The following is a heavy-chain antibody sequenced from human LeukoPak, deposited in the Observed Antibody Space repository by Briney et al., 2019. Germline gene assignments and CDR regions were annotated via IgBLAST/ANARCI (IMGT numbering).Heavy chain of an antibody. CDR1: GFTFSNAW. J-gene: IGHJ4*02. D-gene: IGHD6-19*01. V-gene: IGHV3-15*01. CDR2: IKSKADGGTT. CDR3: TTLTGYSSGFTDY. Sequence: RSGGSLRLSCAASGFTFSNAWMSWVRQAPGKGLEWVGRIKSKADGGTTDYAAPVKGRFTISRDDSKNTLYLQMNSLKTEDTAVYYCTTLTGYSSGFTDYWGQGTLVTVS.